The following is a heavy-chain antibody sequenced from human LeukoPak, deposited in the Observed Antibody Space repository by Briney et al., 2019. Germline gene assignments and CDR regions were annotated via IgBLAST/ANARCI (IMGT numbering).Heavy chain of an antibody. CDR1: GYTFTSYG. D-gene: IGHD6-13*01. V-gene: IGHV1-18*01. CDR3: ASGTAADFDY. Sequence: ASVKVSCKASGYTFTSYGISWVRQAPGQGLEWMGWISAYNGNTNYAQKFQGRVTMTRDTSISTAYMELSRLRSDDTAVYYCASGTAADFDYWGQGTLVTVSS. J-gene: IGHJ4*02. CDR2: ISAYNGNT.